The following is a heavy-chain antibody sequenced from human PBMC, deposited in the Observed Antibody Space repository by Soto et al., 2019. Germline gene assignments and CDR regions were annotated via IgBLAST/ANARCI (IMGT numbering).Heavy chain of an antibody. CDR1: GYTFFNHG. Sequence: AASVKVSCKASGYTFFNHGIAWVRLAPGQGLEWMGWISTDNGNTRYARKFQGRVTMTTDTSTTTAYMQLGSLRSDDTAVYYCARGSVLGGSEDSGMDVWGQGTTVTVSS. D-gene: IGHD1-26*01. J-gene: IGHJ6*02. V-gene: IGHV1-18*01. CDR2: ISTDNGNT. CDR3: ARGSVLGGSEDSGMDV.